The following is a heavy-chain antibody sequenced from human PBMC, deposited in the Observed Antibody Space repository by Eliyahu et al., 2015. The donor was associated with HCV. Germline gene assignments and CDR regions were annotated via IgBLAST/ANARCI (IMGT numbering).Heavy chain of an antibody. V-gene: IGHV3-66*01. CDR1: GFTVSNHY. D-gene: IGHD3-22*01. CDR3: ARDWGDDSTGFFGMDV. J-gene: IGHJ6*02. CDR2: IHSGGSP. Sequence: QLVESGGGXVQPGGSLRLSCAASGFTVSNHYMSWVRQAPGKGLEWVSTIHSGGSPFYADSVKGRFTISRDNSKNTLYLQMNSLRAEDTALYYCARDWGDDSTGFFGMDVWGQATTVTVSS.